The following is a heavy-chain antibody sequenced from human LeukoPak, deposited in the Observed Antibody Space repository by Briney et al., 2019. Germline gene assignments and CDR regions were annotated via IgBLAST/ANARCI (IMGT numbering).Heavy chain of an antibody. CDR3: ARATQITMMVVVHAFDI. D-gene: IGHD3-22*01. CDR2: ISAYNGNT. J-gene: IGHJ3*02. V-gene: IGHV1-18*01. CDR1: GYTFTSYG. Sequence: GASVKVSCKASGYTFTSYGISWVRQAPGQGLEWMGWISAYNGNTNYAQKLQGRVTMTTDTSTSTAYMELRSLRSEDTAVYYCARATQITMMVVVHAFDIWGQGTMVTVSS.